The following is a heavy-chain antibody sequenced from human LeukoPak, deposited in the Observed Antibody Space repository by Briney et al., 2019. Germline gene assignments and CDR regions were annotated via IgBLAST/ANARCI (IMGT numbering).Heavy chain of an antibody. Sequence: GGSLRLSCAVSGLTVSSNYMSWVRQAPGKGLEWVSVIYSGGSTYYADSVKGRFTISRDNSKNTLYLQMNSLRAEDTAVYYCARDRTDILTGYQNYYYYYMDVWGKGTKVTVSS. D-gene: IGHD3-9*01. CDR1: GLTVSSNY. J-gene: IGHJ6*03. CDR2: IYSGGST. V-gene: IGHV3-53*01. CDR3: ARDRTDILTGYQNYYYYYMDV.